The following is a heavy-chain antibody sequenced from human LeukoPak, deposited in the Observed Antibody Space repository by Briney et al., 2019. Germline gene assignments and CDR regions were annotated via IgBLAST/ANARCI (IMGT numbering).Heavy chain of an antibody. CDR1: GFTFEDYA. D-gene: IGHD1-14*01. CDR2: IRSKECGRTT. CDR3: ARSITGTGWKYYFDH. V-gene: IGHV3-49*04. J-gene: IGHJ4*02. Sequence: PGGSLRLSCTTSGFTFEDYAMTWVRQAPGKGLEWVGFIRSKECGRTTEYAASVTGRFTVSRDDSRGIAYLQMNSLKSEDTATYYCARSITGTGWKYYFDHWGQGTLITVSS.